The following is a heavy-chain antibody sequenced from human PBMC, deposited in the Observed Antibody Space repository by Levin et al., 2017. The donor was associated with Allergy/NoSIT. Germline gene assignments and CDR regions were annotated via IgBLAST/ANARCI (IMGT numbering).Heavy chain of an antibody. D-gene: IGHD1-26*01. Sequence: PGGSLRLSCAASGFTFSSNWMSWVRQAPGKGLEWVANINQDGSEKYYVDSVKGRFTISRDNGKNSLYLQMNSLRAEDTAVYYCARDKIVGATHLDSWGQGTLVTVSS. CDR3: ARDKIVGATHLDS. J-gene: IGHJ4*02. V-gene: IGHV3-7*01. CDR1: GFTFSSNW. CDR2: INQDGSEK.